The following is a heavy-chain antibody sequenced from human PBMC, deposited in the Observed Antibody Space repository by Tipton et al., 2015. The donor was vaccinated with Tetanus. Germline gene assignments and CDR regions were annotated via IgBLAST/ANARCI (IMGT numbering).Heavy chain of an antibody. Sequence: TLSLTCTVSGGSMSTYYWSWIRQPPGKGLEWLAYVSSSGRTNSNYDLKSRITTSHDTSKNQFFLRLTSVTSADTAVYYCARANYDNFKKGPFDSWGQGTLVIVSS. CDR2: VSSSGRT. D-gene: IGHD3-3*01. CDR3: ARANYDNFKKGPFDS. V-gene: IGHV4-59*01. J-gene: IGHJ4*02. CDR1: GGSMSTYY.